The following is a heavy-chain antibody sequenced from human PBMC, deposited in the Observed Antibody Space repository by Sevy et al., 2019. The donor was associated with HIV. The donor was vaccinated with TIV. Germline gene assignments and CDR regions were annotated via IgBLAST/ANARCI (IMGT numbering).Heavy chain of an antibody. J-gene: IGHJ3*01. Sequence: LSLTCAASGFTFSSYTMNWVRQAPGNGLEWVSSISGLSNYIYYADSVKGRFTISRDNAKNSLFLQMNSLRVDDTALYYCARPYGSGSWEAFDLWGQGTMVTVSS. V-gene: IGHV3-21*01. CDR2: ISGLSNYI. CDR3: ARPYGSGSWEAFDL. D-gene: IGHD3-10*01. CDR1: GFTFSSYT.